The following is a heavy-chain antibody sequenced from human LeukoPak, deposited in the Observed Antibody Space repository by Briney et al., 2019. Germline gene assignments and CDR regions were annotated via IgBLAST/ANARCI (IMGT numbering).Heavy chain of an antibody. CDR2: ISWNSGSI. V-gene: IGHV3-9*01. CDR3: AKEYSVAPLYYYDSSGYGY. Sequence: PGRSLRLSCAASGFTFDDYAMHWVRQAPGKGLEWVSGISWNSGSIGYADSVKGRFTISRDNSKNTLYLQMNSLRAEDTAVYYCAKEYSVAPLYYYDSSGYGYWGQGTLVTVSS. CDR1: GFTFDDYA. D-gene: IGHD3-22*01. J-gene: IGHJ4*02.